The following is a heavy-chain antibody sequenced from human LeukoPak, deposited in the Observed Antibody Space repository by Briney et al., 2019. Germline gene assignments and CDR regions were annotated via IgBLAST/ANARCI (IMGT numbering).Heavy chain of an antibody. J-gene: IGHJ6*03. D-gene: IGHD6-13*01. CDR1: GGSISSGSYY. CDR3: AREIAAAGTTFLYYYYMDV. V-gene: IGHV4-61*02. Sequence: SETLSLTCTVSGGSISSGSYYWSWIRQPAGKGLEWIGRIYTSGSTNYNPSLKSRVTISVDTSKNQFSLKLSSVTAADTAVYYCAREIAAAGTTFLYYYYMDVWGKGTTVTISS. CDR2: IYTSGST.